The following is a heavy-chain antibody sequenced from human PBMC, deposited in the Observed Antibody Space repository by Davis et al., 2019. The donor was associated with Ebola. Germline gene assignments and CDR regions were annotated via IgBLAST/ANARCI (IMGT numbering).Heavy chain of an antibody. CDR2: IRSKANSYAT. D-gene: IGHD4-17*01. Sequence: GESLKISCAASGFTLSSYSMNWVRQAPGKGLEWVGRIRSKANSYATAYAASVKGRFTISRDDSKNTAYLQMNSLKTEDTAVYYCTGTMTTADYWGQGTLVTVSS. V-gene: IGHV3-73*01. CDR3: TGTMTTADY. J-gene: IGHJ4*02. CDR1: GFTLSSYS.